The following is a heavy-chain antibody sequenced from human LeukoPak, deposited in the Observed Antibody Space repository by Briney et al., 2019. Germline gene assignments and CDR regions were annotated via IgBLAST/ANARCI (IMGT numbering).Heavy chain of an antibody. J-gene: IGHJ6*03. CDR2: IYHSGST. CDR1: GYSISSGYY. CDR3: GNIYRIWCYYSSMDV. D-gene: IGHD2-8*01. Sequence: SETLSLTCAVSGYSISSGYYWGWIRQPPGKGLEWIGSIYHSGSTYYNPSLKSRVTISVDTSKNQFSLKLSSVTAADTAVYYWGNIYRIWCYYSSMDVGGKGTPVTVSS. V-gene: IGHV4-38-2*01.